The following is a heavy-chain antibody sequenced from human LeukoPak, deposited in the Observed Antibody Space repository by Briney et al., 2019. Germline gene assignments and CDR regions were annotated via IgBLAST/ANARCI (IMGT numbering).Heavy chain of an antibody. CDR1: GGSISTYY. J-gene: IGHJ4*02. D-gene: IGHD1-26*01. Sequence: SETLSLTCTVSGGSISTYYWSWIRQPPGKGLEWIGYIYYSGSTNYNPSLKSRVTISVDTSKNQFSLKLSSVTAADTAVYYCARGGSGSSDYWGQGTLVTVSS. CDR3: ARGGSGSSDY. V-gene: IGHV4-59*01. CDR2: IYYSGST.